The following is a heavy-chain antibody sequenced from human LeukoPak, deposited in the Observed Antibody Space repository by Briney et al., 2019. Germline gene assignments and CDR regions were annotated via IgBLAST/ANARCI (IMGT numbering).Heavy chain of an antibody. Sequence: GGSLRLSCAASGFTFSSYAMSWVRQAPGKGLEWVSAISGSGGSTYYADSVKGRFTISRDNSKNTLYLQMNSLRAEDTAVYYCAKGGLDSSGWYYYYYMDVWGKGTTVTVSS. CDR1: GFTFSSYA. CDR3: AKGGLDSSGWYYYYYMDV. V-gene: IGHV3-23*01. J-gene: IGHJ6*03. D-gene: IGHD6-19*01. CDR2: ISGSGGST.